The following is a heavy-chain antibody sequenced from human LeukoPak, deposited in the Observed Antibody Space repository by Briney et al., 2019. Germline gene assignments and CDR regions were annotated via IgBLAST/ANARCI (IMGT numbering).Heavy chain of an antibody. CDR2: IYSGGST. D-gene: IGHD3-22*01. V-gene: IGHV3-23*03. J-gene: IGHJ6*02. CDR3: ASPFSSYNDGSGYHPYGMDV. Sequence: GGSLRLSCAASGFTFSSYAMSWVRQAPGKGLEWVSVIYSGGSTYYADSVKGRFTISRDNAKNSLFLHMNSLRAEDTAVYYCASPFSSYNDGSGYHPYGMDVWGQGTTVTVSS. CDR1: GFTFSSYA.